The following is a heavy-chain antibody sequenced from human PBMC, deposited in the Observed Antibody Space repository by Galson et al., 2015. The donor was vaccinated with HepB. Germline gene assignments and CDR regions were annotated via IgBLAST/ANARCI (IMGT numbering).Heavy chain of an antibody. CDR2: ISAYNGNT. CDR1: GYTFTSYG. Sequence: SVKVSCKASGYTFTSYGISRVRQAPGQGLEWMGWISAYNGNTNYAQKLQGRVTMTTDTSTSTAYMELRSLRSDDTAVYYCARKSSYYDSSGYYAGALDYWGQGTLVTVSS. D-gene: IGHD3-22*01. J-gene: IGHJ4*02. CDR3: ARKSSYYDSSGYYAGALDY. V-gene: IGHV1-18*04.